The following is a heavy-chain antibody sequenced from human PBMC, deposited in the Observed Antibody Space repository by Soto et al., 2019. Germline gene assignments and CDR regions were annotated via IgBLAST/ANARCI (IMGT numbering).Heavy chain of an antibody. V-gene: IGHV3-48*02. Sequence: GGSLRLSCVSSQFPFDVYSMHWVRQAPGKGLEWVSYIRHTTSATFYADAVKGRFTISRDNRKNSLFLQMNSLRDDDTGVYFCARDRGSSGMFELDVWGPGTLVTVSS. CDR1: QFPFDVYS. CDR3: ARDRGSSGMFELDV. J-gene: IGHJ3*01. CDR2: IRHTTSAT. D-gene: IGHD6-19*01.